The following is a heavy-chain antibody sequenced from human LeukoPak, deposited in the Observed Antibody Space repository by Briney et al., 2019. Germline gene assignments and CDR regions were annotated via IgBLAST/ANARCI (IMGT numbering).Heavy chain of an antibody. J-gene: IGHJ3*02. CDR2: INHSGST. CDR1: VVSFSDYH. D-gene: IGHD6-6*01. CDR3: ARDRGVRSIARGKRFGPIDM. Sequence: PSETLSLTCAVDVVSFSDYHWSWVRQPPGKGLEWDGEINHSGSTNYNPSLKSRVIISVDTSKKQFSLRLTSVTAADTALYHCARDRGVRSIARGKRFGPIDMWGQGTMVTVSS. V-gene: IGHV4-34*01.